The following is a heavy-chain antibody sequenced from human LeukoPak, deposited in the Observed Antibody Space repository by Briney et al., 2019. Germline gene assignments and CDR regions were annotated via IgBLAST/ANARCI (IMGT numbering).Heavy chain of an antibody. CDR1: GFTFSIYA. CDR3: ARDAIAVRFDY. Sequence: GGSLRLSCAASGFTFSIYAMSWVGQAPGRGLEWVAVMWYDGSNKYYADSVKGRFTISRDNSKNTLYLQMNSLRAEDTAVYYCARDAIAVRFDYWGQGTLVTVSS. CDR2: MWYDGSNK. V-gene: IGHV3-33*08. J-gene: IGHJ4*02. D-gene: IGHD6-6*01.